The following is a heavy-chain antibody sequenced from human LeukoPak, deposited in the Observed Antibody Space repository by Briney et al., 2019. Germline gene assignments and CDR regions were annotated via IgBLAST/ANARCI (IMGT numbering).Heavy chain of an antibody. CDR2: FDPEDGKI. CDR3: ARAYDSSGYGFFDI. Sequence: ASVKVSCKVSGYTLTELSMHWVRQAPGKGLEWMGGFDPEDGKIIYAQKFQGRVTMTEDTSTDTAYMELSSLRAEDTAVYYCARAYDSSGYGFFDIWGQGTMVSVSS. J-gene: IGHJ3*02. CDR1: GYTLTELS. V-gene: IGHV1-24*01. D-gene: IGHD3-22*01.